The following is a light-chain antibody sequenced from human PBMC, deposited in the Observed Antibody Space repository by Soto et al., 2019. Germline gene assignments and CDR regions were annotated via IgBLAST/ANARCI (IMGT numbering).Light chain of an antibody. Sequence: QSALTQPPSASGSSGQSVTISCTGTSSDVGGYNYVSWYQQHPGKAPKLMIYEVSKRPSGVPDRFSGSKSGNTASLTVSGLQAEDEADYYCSPYAGSNNYVFGTGTKVTVL. CDR1: SSDVGGYNY. V-gene: IGLV2-8*01. J-gene: IGLJ1*01. CDR3: SPYAGSNNYV. CDR2: EVS.